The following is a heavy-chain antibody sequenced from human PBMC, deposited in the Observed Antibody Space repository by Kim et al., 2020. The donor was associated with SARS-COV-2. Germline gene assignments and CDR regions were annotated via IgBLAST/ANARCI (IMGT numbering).Heavy chain of an antibody. Sequence: SETLSLTCAVSGGSISSSNWWSWVRQPPGKGLEWIGEIYHSGSTNYNPSLKSRVTISVDKSKNQFSLKLSSVTAADTAVYYCARGHHHIISGYYYWDCWGQGTLVTVSS. J-gene: IGHJ4*02. CDR1: GGSISSSNW. D-gene: IGHD3-22*01. V-gene: IGHV4-4*02. CDR3: ARGHHHIISGYYYWDC. CDR2: IYHSGST.